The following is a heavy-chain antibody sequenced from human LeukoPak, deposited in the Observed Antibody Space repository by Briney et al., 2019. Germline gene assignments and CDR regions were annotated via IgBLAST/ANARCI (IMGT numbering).Heavy chain of an antibody. D-gene: IGHD3-10*01. CDR2: FYDTRSP. CDR3: ARGRGSLTY. J-gene: IGHJ4*02. Sequence: SETLSLTCTVSGGSISLYYWSWIRQPPGKGLEWIGYFYDTRSPKYNPSLERRVTISVDMSRNQFSLNPTSVTAADTAVYYCARGRGSLTYWGQGTLATVSS. V-gene: IGHV4-59*01. CDR1: GGSISLYY.